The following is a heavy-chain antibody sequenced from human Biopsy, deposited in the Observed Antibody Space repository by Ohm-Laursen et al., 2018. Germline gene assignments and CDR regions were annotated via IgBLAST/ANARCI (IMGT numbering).Heavy chain of an antibody. CDR1: GASITSYY. CDR3: ARDLPSSYYYAMDV. Sequence: SETLSLTCTVSGASITSYYWSWIRQPAGKGLEWIEHTYKGGNTNHNPSLKSRVSMSVDTSKNQLSLTLRSVTAADTAVYYCARDLPSSYYYAMDVWGQGTTVTVSS. CDR2: TYKGGNT. J-gene: IGHJ6*02. V-gene: IGHV4-4*07.